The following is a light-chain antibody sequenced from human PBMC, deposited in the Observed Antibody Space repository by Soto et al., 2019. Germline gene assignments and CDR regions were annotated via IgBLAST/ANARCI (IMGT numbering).Light chain of an antibody. CDR3: QQYGSSPRT. CDR1: QSVSSNY. CDR2: GAS. J-gene: IGKJ4*02. V-gene: IGKV3-20*01. Sequence: TVLAQSPGPLFFYSGERASLSCRASQSVSSNYLAWFQQKPGQASRLLISGASNRASDIPDRFSGSGSWTDLTITISRLEPEDFEVYDCQQYGSSPRTFGGGTKVDIK.